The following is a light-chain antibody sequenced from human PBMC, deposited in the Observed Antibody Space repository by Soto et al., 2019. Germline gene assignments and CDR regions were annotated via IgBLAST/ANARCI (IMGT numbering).Light chain of an antibody. CDR3: QQYNNWHFT. V-gene: IGKV3-15*01. Sequence: EIVMTQSPATLSVSPGERATLSCRASQSVGNNLAWYQQKPGQAPRLLIYGASTRATGIPARFSGCGSGTEFTLSIRSLQSEDFAVYYCQQYNNWHFTFGPGTKVDIK. CDR1: QSVGNN. CDR2: GAS. J-gene: IGKJ3*01.